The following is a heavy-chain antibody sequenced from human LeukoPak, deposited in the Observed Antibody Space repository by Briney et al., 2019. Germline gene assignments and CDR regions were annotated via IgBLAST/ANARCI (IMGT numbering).Heavy chain of an antibody. Sequence: GGSLRLSCAASGFSIRGYWMHWVRQAPGKGLMWVSRITSDGSWTNYADSVRGRFTISRDNAKNTLFLQMVGLRAEDTAIYYCVRDGDAYDFDLWGQGILVTVSS. CDR1: GFSIRGYW. J-gene: IGHJ4*02. CDR2: ITSDGSWT. D-gene: IGHD5-12*01. CDR3: VRDGDAYDFDL. V-gene: IGHV3-74*01.